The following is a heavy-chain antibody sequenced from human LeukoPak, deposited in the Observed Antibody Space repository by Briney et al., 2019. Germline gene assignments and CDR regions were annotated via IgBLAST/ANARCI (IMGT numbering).Heavy chain of an antibody. Sequence: SETLSLTCTVSGVSISSYYWSWIRQPPGKGLEGIGYIYYSGSTNYNPSLKSRVTISVDTSKNQFSLKLSSVTAADTALYYCARHDLDWGSFGHWGQGTLVTVSS. J-gene: IGHJ4*02. V-gene: IGHV4-59*08. CDR3: ARHDLDWGSFGH. CDR1: GVSISSYY. CDR2: IYYSGST. D-gene: IGHD3-16*01.